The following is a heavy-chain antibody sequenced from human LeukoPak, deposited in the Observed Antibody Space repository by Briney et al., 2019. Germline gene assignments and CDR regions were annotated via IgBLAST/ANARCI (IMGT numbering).Heavy chain of an antibody. D-gene: IGHD3-22*01. J-gene: IGHJ4*02. CDR1: GGSISSYY. CDR3: ATLPGPYDSSGYYYVNY. V-gene: IGHV4-59*08. CDR2: IYYSGST. Sequence: SETLSLTCTVSGGSISSYYWSWLRQPPGKGLEWIGYIYYSGSTNYNPSLKSRVTISVDTSKNQFSLKLSSVTAADTAVYYCATLPGPYDSSGYYYVNYWGQRTLVTVSS.